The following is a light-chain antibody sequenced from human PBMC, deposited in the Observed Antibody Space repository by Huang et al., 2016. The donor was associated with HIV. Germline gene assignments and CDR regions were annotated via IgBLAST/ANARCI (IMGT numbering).Light chain of an antibody. V-gene: IGKV1-5*03. Sequence: DIQMTQSPSTLSASVGDRVTIICRASQSVRSWLAWYQQKPGEAPKLLIYQASTLQNGVPSRVSGSGSGTEFTLTISSLQPDDFATYYCQQYSSYIQWTFGQGTKVEIK. CDR2: QAS. CDR1: QSVRSW. CDR3: QQYSSYIQWT. J-gene: IGKJ1*01.